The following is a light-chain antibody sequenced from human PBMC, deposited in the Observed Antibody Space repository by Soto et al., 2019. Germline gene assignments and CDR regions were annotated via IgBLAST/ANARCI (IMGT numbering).Light chain of an antibody. V-gene: IGKV1-13*02. CDR2: DVS. CDR1: QDIRGA. CDR3: QQFNTCPIT. Sequence: AIQLTQSPPSLSASVGDRVTITCRASQDIRGALAWYQQKPGKTPKLLIFDVSSLQSGVQSRFSGRGSGTDFTLTISSLQTKDFATYYCQQFNTCPITFSQGTRMEN. J-gene: IGKJ5*01.